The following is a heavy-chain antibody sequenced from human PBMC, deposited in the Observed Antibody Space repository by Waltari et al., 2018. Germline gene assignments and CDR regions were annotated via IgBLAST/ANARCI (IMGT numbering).Heavy chain of an antibody. Sequence: QVQLQQWGAGLLKPSETLSLTCAVYGGSFSGYYWSWIRQPPGKGLEWIGEINHSGSPNYNPSLKSRVTISVDTSKNQFSLKLSSVTAADTAVYYCARGPYPGIAAAGTELQHWGQGTLVTVSS. CDR2: INHSGSP. CDR3: ARGPYPGIAAAGTELQH. V-gene: IGHV4-34*01. CDR1: GGSFSGYY. J-gene: IGHJ1*01. D-gene: IGHD6-13*01.